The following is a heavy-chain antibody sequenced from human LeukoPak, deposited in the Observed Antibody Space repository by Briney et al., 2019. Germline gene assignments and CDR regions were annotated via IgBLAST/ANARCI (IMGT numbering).Heavy chain of an antibody. CDR2: IKQDGSEK. Sequence: PGGSLRLSCAASGFTFSSYWMSWVRQAPGKGLEWAANIKQDGSEKYYVDSVKGRFTISRDNAKNSLCLQMNSLRAEDTAVYYCASFSYCSSTSCYGFYYYYGMDVWGQGTTVTVSS. J-gene: IGHJ6*02. CDR3: ASFSYCSSTSCYGFYYYYGMDV. D-gene: IGHD2-2*01. CDR1: GFTFSSYW. V-gene: IGHV3-7*01.